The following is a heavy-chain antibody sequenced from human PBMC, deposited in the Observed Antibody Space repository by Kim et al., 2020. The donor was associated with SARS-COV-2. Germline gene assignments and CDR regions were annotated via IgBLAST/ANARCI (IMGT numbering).Heavy chain of an antibody. Sequence: YADSVTGRFTISRANSTNTLYLQMNSLRAEDTAVYYCAKDGVTTKRGYDYWGQGTLVTVSS. J-gene: IGHJ4*02. D-gene: IGHD4-17*01. CDR3: AKDGVTTKRGYDY. V-gene: IGHV3-23*01.